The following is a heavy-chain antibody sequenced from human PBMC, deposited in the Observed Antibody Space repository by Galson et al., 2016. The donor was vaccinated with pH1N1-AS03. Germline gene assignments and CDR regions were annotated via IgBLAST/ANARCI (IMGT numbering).Heavy chain of an antibody. Sequence: SLRLSCAASGFMFSKYWMNWVRQAPGKGLEWVANIKEDGSEKDHVDSVKGRFTISRDNAKYSLYLHMNSLRAEDTAVYYCARGRPLVVPGTIVRYYHYMDVWGKGTTVTVSS. CDR1: GFMFSKYW. J-gene: IGHJ6*03. CDR3: ARGRPLVVPGTIVRYYHYMDV. D-gene: IGHD2-2*01. V-gene: IGHV3-7*01. CDR2: IKEDGSEK.